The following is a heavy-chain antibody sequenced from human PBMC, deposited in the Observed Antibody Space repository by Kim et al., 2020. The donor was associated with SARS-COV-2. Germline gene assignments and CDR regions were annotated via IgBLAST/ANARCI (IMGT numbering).Heavy chain of an antibody. V-gene: IGHV3-7*01. CDR3: AGGGTPGY. D-gene: IGHD3-16*01. CDR2: DGSER. J-gene: IGHJ4*02. Sequence: DGSERYYVDSVKGRFTIHRDNAKNSLFLQMKSLGAEDTAVEYCAGGGTPGYWGQGTLVTVSS.